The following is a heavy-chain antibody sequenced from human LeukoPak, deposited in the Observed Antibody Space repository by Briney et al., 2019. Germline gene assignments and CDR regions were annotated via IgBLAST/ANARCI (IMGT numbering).Heavy chain of an antibody. J-gene: IGHJ4*02. V-gene: IGHV3-66*01. CDR1: GFTFSSYG. CDR3: ARDPSIRGYSYGYWDY. Sequence: PGRSLRLSCAASGFTFSSYGMHWVRQAPGKGLEWVSVIFSGGTTYYADSVKGRFTISRDISKNTLYLQMNSLRAEDTAVYYCARDPSIRGYSYGYWDYWGQGTLVTVSS. D-gene: IGHD5-18*01. CDR2: IFSGGTT.